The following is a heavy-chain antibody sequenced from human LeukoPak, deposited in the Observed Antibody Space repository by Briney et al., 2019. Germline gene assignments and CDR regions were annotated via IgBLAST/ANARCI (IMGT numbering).Heavy chain of an antibody. CDR3: ARGPDSSIMGFHYYYGMDV. CDR1: GYTFTSYD. J-gene: IGHJ6*02. Sequence: ASVKVSCKASGYTFTSYDINWVRQATGQGLEWMGWMNPNSGNTGYAQKFQGRVTMTRNTSISTAYMELSSLRSEDTAVYYCARGPDSSIMGFHYYYGMDVCGQGTTVTVSS. CDR2: MNPNSGNT. V-gene: IGHV1-8*01. D-gene: IGHD6-13*01.